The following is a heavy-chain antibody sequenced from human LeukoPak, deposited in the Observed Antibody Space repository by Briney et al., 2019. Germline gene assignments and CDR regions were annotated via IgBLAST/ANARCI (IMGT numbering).Heavy chain of an antibody. V-gene: IGHV3-23*01. D-gene: IGHD4-11*01. J-gene: IGHJ4*02. CDR2: ISGSGGST. Sequence: GGSLRLSCAASGFTFISYAMSWVRQAPGKGLEWVSAISGSGGSTYYADSVKGRFTISRDNSKNTLYLQMNSLRAEDTAVYYCATGVRGRYSNCPFDYWGQGTLVTVSS. CDR3: ATGVRGRYSNCPFDY. CDR1: GFTFISYA.